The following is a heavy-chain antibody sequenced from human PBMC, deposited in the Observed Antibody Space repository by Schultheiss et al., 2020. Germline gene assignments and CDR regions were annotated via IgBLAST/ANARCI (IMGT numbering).Heavy chain of an antibody. J-gene: IGHJ6*02. CDR1: GGSISSSSYY. V-gene: IGHV4-39*01. Sequence: SETLSLTCTVSGGSISSSSYYWGWIRQPPGKGLEWIGSIYYSGSTYYNPSLKSRVTISVDTSKNQFSLKLSSVTAADTAVYYCARGRGSYYYYYYGMDVWGQGTTVTVSS. CDR2: IYYSGST. CDR3: ARGRGSYYYYYYGMDV. D-gene: IGHD1-26*01.